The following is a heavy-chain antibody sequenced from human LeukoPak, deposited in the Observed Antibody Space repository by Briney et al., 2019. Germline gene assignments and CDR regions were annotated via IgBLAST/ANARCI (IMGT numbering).Heavy chain of an antibody. CDR3: ARISIGVYGDYYYGMDV. D-gene: IGHD4-17*01. CDR2: IIPIFGTA. J-gene: IGHJ6*01. Sequence: SVKVSCKASGGTFSSYAISWVRQAPGQGLEWMGGIIPIFGTANYAQKFQGRVTITADKSTSTAYMELSSLRSEDTAVYYCARISIGVYGDYYYGMDVWGKGPRSPSPQ. V-gene: IGHV1-69*06. CDR1: GGTFSSYA.